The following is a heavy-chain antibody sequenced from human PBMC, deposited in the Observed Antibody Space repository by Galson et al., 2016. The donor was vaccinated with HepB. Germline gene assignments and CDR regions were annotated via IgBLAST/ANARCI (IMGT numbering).Heavy chain of an antibody. D-gene: IGHD2-21*01. CDR1: GYSFLTYW. V-gene: IGHV5-51*01. J-gene: IGHJ4*02. Sequence: QSGAEVKKPGESLRISCKASGYSFLTYWIGWVRQMPGKGLEWMGIIYPGDSDARYRASFQGQVTISADNSTSTAYLQWSSLKTSDTATYYCARHRVVNGGELQCWGQGTLVTVSS. CDR3: ARHRVVNGGELQC. CDR2: IYPGDSDA.